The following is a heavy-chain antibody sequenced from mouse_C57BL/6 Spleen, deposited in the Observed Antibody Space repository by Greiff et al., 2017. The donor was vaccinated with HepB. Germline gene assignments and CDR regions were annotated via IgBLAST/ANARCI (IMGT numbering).Heavy chain of an antibody. Sequence: EVQRVESGGGLVKPGGSLKLSCAASGFTFSSYAMSWVRQTPEKRLEWVATISDGGGYTYYPDNVKSRFTLSRDNAKNTLYLQMSQLKSEDTAMSYCERDHPIYYGNYDGYYAMDYWGQGTSVTVSS. CDR2: ISDGGGYT. J-gene: IGHJ4*01. D-gene: IGHD2-1*01. CDR1: GFTFSSYA. V-gene: IGHV5-4*01. CDR3: ERDHPIYYGNYDGYYAMDY.